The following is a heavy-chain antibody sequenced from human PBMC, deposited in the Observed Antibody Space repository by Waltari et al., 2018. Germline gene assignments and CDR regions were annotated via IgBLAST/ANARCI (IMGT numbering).Heavy chain of an antibody. D-gene: IGHD1-26*01. J-gene: IGHJ5*02. CDR1: GGSCSGFY. Sequence: QVQLQQWGAGLLKPSETLSLTCAVYGGSCSGFYWTWLRPPPGRGLEWIGEINHSGSTNYNPSLKSRVTIALDTSRNHFSLKLSSVTAADTAVYYCARADRGPRFTSGSSATPDWGPWGQGTLVTVSS. V-gene: IGHV4-34*01. CDR3: ARADRGPRFTSGSSATPDWGP. CDR2: INHSGST.